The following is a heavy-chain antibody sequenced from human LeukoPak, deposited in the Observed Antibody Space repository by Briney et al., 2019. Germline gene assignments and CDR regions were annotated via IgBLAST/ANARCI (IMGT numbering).Heavy chain of an antibody. D-gene: IGHD6-19*01. CDR2: INHSGST. CDR3: ARHRRGSGYFDY. V-gene: IGHV4-34*01. CDR1: GGSFSGYY. J-gene: IGHJ4*02. Sequence: PSETLSLTCAVYGGSFSGYYWSWIRQPPGKGLEWIGEINHSGSTNYNPSLKSRVTMSVDTSKNHFSLKLSSVTAADTTVYYCARHRRGSGYFDYWGQGTLVTVSS.